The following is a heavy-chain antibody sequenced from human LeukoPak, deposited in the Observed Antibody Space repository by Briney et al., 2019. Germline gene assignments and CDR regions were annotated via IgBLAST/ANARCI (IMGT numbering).Heavy chain of an antibody. Sequence: PSETLSLTCTVSGYSINSGFYWGWIRQPPGKGLEWIGSIYHSGSTHYKSSLKSRVTISVDTSKNQLSLKLTSVTAADTAVYYCARQAGANYYDSSGYQPFDAFDIWGQGTMVTVSS. CDR1: GYSINSGFY. D-gene: IGHD3-22*01. V-gene: IGHV4-38-2*02. CDR3: ARQAGANYYDSSGYQPFDAFDI. CDR2: IYHSGST. J-gene: IGHJ3*02.